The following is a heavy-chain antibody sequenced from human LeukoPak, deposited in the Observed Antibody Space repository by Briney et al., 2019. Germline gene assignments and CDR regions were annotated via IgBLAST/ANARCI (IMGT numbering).Heavy chain of an antibody. CDR2: MYLSGTD. V-gene: IGHV4-4*02. J-gene: IGHJ4*02. CDR3: AGLVGRYSTGMYYYFDY. Sequence: SSGTLSLTCAVSGGSISSVNLWSWVRQPPGKGLEWVGEMYLSGTDTYNPSLRGRVTISVDRSKNQLSLRLLSVTAADTAVYYCAGLVGRYSTGMYYYFDYWGPGTLVTVSS. CDR1: GGSISSVNL. D-gene: IGHD1-26*01.